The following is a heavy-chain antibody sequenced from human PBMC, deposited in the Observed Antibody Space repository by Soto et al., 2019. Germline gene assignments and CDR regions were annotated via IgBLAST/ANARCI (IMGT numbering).Heavy chain of an antibody. D-gene: IGHD1-26*01. CDR1: GGSISSGGYY. J-gene: IGHJ6*02. CDR3: ARGETNPEAYYYYGMDV. Sequence: SETLSLTCTVSGGSISSGGYYWSWIRQHPGKGLEWIGYIYYSGSTYYNPSLKSRVTISVDTSKNQFSLKLSSVTAADTAVYYCARGETNPEAYYYYGMDVWGQGTTVTVSS. V-gene: IGHV4-31*03. CDR2: IYYSGST.